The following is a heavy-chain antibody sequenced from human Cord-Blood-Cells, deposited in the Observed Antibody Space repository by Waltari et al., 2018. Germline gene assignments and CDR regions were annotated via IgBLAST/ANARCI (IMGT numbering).Heavy chain of an antibody. Sequence: VQLVQSGAEVKKPGASVKISCKASGYLFTGYYMHWVRQAPGQGLEWMGWINPSSGGTNYAEKFQGRVTMTRDTSISTAYMELSRLRSDDTAVYYCARVRSRAARPAFDIWGQGTMVTVSS. CDR1: GYLFTGYY. V-gene: IGHV1-2*02. CDR2: INPSSGGT. CDR3: ARVRSRAARPAFDI. D-gene: IGHD6-6*01. J-gene: IGHJ3*02.